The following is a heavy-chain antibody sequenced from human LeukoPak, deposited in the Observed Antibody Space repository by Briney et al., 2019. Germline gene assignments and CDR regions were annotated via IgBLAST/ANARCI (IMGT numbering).Heavy chain of an antibody. J-gene: IGHJ5*02. D-gene: IGHD2-15*01. V-gene: IGHV1-24*01. CDR1: GYTLTELS. Sequence: APVKVSCKVSGYTLTELSMHWVRQAPGKGLEWMGGFDLEDGETIYAQKFQGRVTMTEDTSTDTAYMELSSLRSEDTAVYYCAILGECSGGSCYSWFDPWGQGTLVTVSS. CDR2: FDLEDGET. CDR3: AILGECSGGSCYSWFDP.